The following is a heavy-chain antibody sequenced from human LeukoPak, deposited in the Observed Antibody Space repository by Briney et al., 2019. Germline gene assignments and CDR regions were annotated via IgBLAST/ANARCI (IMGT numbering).Heavy chain of an antibody. Sequence: SGGSLRLSCAASGFIFSNFGMSWVRQAPGKGLEWVANIKQDGSEKYYVDSVKGRFTISRDNAKNSLYLQMNSLRVEDTAVYYCASRHFENWGQGTLVTVSS. V-gene: IGHV3-7*03. CDR1: GFIFSNFG. CDR3: ASRHFEN. J-gene: IGHJ4*02. CDR2: IKQDGSEK.